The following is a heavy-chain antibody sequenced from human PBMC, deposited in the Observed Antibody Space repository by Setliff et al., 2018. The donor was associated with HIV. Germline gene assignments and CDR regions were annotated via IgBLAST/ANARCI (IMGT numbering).Heavy chain of an antibody. CDR2: IYIYNSGST. CDR1: GGSFSGYY. Sequence: SETLSLTCSVSGGSFSGYYWSWIRQPPGKGLEWIGYIYIYNSGSTNYNPSLTSRVTISADMSRNQFSLKLTSVTAADTAIYYCARWVYNSAWSLDYWGQGTLVTVSS. CDR3: ARWVYNSAWSLDY. V-gene: IGHV4-59*01. J-gene: IGHJ4*02. D-gene: IGHD6-19*01.